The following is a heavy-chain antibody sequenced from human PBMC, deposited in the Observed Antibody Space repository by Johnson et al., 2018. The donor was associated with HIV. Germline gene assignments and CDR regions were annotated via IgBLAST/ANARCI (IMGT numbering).Heavy chain of an antibody. CDR2: IISDVSSA. V-gene: IGHV3-74*02. CDR1: GFTFSPYW. D-gene: IGHD2/OR15-2a*01. CDR3: AKVLLPQDAFDI. Sequence: VRLVESGGGVVQPGRSLRLSCAASGFTFSPYWMHWVRQAPGQGLVWVSRIISDVSSAIYTDSVKGRFTISRDNAKNSLYLQMNSLRAEDTALYYCAKVLLPQDAFDIWGQGTMVTVSS. J-gene: IGHJ3*02.